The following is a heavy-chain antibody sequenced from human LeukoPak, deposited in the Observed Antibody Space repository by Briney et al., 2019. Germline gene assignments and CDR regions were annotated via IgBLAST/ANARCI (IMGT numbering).Heavy chain of an antibody. J-gene: IGHJ5*02. CDR3: ARGPDITARPCDT. CDR2: ISHTGLT. CDR1: GGSFSDYY. Sequence: SETLSLTCAVYGGSFSDYYWTLIRQTPGKVLEWIGEISHTGLTGSNPSLKSRVTIFVDSSKKQFSLRMTSVTAADTGIYYCARGPDITARPCDTWGPGTLVTVSS. V-gene: IGHV4-34*01. D-gene: IGHD2-21*02.